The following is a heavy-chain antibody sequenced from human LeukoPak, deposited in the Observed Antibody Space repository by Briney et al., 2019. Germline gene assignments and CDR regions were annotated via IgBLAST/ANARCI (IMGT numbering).Heavy chain of an antibody. CDR1: GFTVNNNY. CDR3: ATGNVPARGCMTY. CDR2: IYSGGAM. J-gene: IGHJ4*02. Sequence: GGSLRLSCSASGFTVNNNYMIWVRQAPGKGLHWVSLIYSGGAMDYADSVKGRFTISRDRSNNTLYLQMNSLKAEDTAMYFCATGNVPARGCMTYWGRGTLVSVSS. D-gene: IGHD2-2*01. V-gene: IGHV3-53*01.